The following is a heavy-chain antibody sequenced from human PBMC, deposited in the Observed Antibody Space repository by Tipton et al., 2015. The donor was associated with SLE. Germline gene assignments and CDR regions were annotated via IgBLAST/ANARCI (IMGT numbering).Heavy chain of an antibody. CDR1: GFTFGDNT. Sequence: SLRLSCTGSGFTFGDNTMSWVRQAPGKGLEWVSFVRSKIYGGTTEYAASVKGRFTISRDDSKSIAYLQMNSLKTEDTAVYYCTREGYYDNSLDYWGQGTLVTVSS. D-gene: IGHD3-22*01. J-gene: IGHJ4*02. CDR3: TREGYYDNSLDY. CDR2: VRSKIYGGTT. V-gene: IGHV3-49*04.